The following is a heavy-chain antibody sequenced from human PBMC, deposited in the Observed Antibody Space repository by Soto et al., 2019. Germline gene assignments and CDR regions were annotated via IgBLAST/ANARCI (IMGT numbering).Heavy chain of an antibody. CDR1: GGSFSGYY. D-gene: IGHD2-2*01. CDR3: ARGGFVVLFPAASVRASGYYGMDV. Sequence: SETLSLTCAVYGGSFSGYYWSWIRQPPGKGLEWIGEINHSGSTNYNPSLKSRVTISVDTSKNQFSLKLSSVTAADTAVYYCARGGFVVLFPAASVRASGYYGMDVGGKGNTVTVPS. J-gene: IGHJ6*04. CDR2: INHSGST. V-gene: IGHV4-34*01.